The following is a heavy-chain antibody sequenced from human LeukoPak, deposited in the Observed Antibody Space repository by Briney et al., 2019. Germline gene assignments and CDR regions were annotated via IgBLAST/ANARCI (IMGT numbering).Heavy chain of an antibody. Sequence: GGSLRLSCAAAGFTFDDYDMGWVRPAPGKGLEWVSCINRNGASTNYADSVKGRFTVSRDSAKNSLYLQMNSLRAEDTALYYCAAGIAAALNWGQGTLVTVSA. CDR2: INRNGAST. V-gene: IGHV3-20*04. D-gene: IGHD6-13*01. CDR1: GFTFDDYD. J-gene: IGHJ4*02. CDR3: AAGIAAALN.